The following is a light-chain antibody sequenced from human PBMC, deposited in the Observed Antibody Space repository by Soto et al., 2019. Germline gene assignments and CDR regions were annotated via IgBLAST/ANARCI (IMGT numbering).Light chain of an antibody. CDR1: QNINTY. Sequence: DIQMTQSPSSLSASLGDRVTITCKASQNINTYLNWYQQKPGRAPKLLIYGASNLEAGVPSRFSGSGSGTDFTFTISRLQPEDIATYYCQQYENLPTFGQGTRLEIK. CDR2: GAS. CDR3: QQYENLPT. V-gene: IGKV1-33*01. J-gene: IGKJ5*01.